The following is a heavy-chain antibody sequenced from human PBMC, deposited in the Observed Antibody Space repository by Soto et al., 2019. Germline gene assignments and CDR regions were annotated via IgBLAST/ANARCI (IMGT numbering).Heavy chain of an antibody. Sequence: SETLSLTCTVSGGSISSSSYYWGWIRQPPGKGLEWIGDINYSGSTYYNPSLKSRVTISVDTSKNQFSLKLSSVTAADTAVYYCARSRVVPAAIYYYYMDVWGKGTTVTLAS. CDR2: INYSGST. J-gene: IGHJ6*03. CDR1: GGSISSSSYY. D-gene: IGHD2-2*01. CDR3: ARSRVVPAAIYYYYMDV. V-gene: IGHV4-39*07.